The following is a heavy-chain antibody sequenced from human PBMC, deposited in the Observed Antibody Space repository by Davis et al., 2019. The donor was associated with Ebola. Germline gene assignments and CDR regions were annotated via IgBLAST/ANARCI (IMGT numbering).Heavy chain of an antibody. CDR2: MNPNSGNT. CDR1: GYTFTSYD. Sequence: AASVKVSCKASGYTFTSYDINWVRQATGQGLEWMGWMNPNSGNTGYAQKFQGRVTMTRNTSISTAYMELSSLRSEDTAVYYCARAPPKAAAVWFDPWGQGTLVTVSS. D-gene: IGHD6-13*01. CDR3: ARAPPKAAAVWFDP. V-gene: IGHV1-8*01. J-gene: IGHJ5*02.